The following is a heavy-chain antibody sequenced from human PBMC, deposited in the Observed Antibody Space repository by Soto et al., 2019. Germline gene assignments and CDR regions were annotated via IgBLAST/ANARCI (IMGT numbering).Heavy chain of an antibody. J-gene: IGHJ4*02. CDR1: GGSISSYY. CDR3: ALKPLLSRGGDY. Sequence: QVQLQESGPGLVKPSETLSLTCTVSGGSISSYYWSWIRQTPGKGLEWIGYIYYSGSTNYNPSLKSRVTISVDTSKNQFSLKLSSVTAADTAVYSCALKPLLSRGGDYWGQGTLVTVSS. D-gene: IGHD2-21*02. CDR2: IYYSGST. V-gene: IGHV4-59*01.